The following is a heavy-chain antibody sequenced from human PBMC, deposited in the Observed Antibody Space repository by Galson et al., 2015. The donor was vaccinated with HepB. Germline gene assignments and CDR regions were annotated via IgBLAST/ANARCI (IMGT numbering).Heavy chain of an antibody. CDR3: AKDQYYDSSGYYYTYYFDY. CDR1: GFTFSSYG. V-gene: IGHV3-30*18. CDR2: ISYDGSNK. J-gene: IGHJ4*02. D-gene: IGHD3-22*01. Sequence: SLRLSCAASGFTFSSYGMHWVRQAPGKGLEWVAVISYDGSNKYYADSVKGRFTISRDNSKNTLYLQMNSLRAEDTAVYYCAKDQYYDSSGYYYTYYFDYWGQGTLVTVSS.